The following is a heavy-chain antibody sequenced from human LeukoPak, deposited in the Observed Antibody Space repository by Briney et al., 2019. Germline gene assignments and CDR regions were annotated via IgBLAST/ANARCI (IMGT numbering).Heavy chain of an antibody. V-gene: IGHV4-34*01. J-gene: IGHJ6*02. CDR1: GESFSGYY. Sequence: SETLSLTCAVYGESFSGYYWSWIRQPPGKGLEWIGEINHSGSTNYSPSLKSRVTISVDTSKNQFSLKLSSVTAADTAVYYCARGPLLYDFWSGCYKYYYYGMDVWGQGTTVTVSS. CDR2: INHSGST. CDR3: ARGPLLYDFWSGCYKYYYYGMDV. D-gene: IGHD3-3*01.